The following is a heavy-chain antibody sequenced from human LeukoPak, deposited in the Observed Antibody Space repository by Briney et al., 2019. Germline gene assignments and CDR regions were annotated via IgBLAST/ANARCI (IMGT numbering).Heavy chain of an antibody. CDR1: GYTFTSYA. D-gene: IGHD3-10*01. Sequence: ASVKVSCKASGYTFTSYAMNWVRQAPGQRLEWMGWINAGNGNTKYSQEFQGRVTITRDTSASTAYMELSSLRSEDMAVYYCARGAMRVRGVISDYYYYMDVWGKGTTVTVSS. V-gene: IGHV1-3*03. J-gene: IGHJ6*03. CDR2: INAGNGNT. CDR3: ARGAMRVRGVISDYYYYMDV.